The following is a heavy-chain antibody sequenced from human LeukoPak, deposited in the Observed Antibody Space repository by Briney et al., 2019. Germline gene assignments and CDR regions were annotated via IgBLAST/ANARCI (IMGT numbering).Heavy chain of an antibody. J-gene: IGHJ5*02. Sequence: GGSLRLSCAASGFTFSSYAISWVRQAPGQGLEWMGGIIPIFGTANYAQKFQGRVTITADESTSTAYMELSSLRSEDTAVYYCARPAIAVAGMGTWGDFDPWGQGTLVTVSS. D-gene: IGHD6-19*01. CDR1: GFTFSSYA. CDR2: IIPIFGTA. CDR3: ARPAIAVAGMGTWGDFDP. V-gene: IGHV1-69*01.